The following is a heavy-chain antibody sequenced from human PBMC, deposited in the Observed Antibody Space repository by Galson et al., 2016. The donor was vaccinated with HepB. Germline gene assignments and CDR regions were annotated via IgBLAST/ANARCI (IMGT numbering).Heavy chain of an antibody. CDR2: IFHTGSA. CDR1: GDSISNDIW. CDR3: VRGGTYSLSF. J-gene: IGHJ4*02. V-gene: IGHV4-4*02. D-gene: IGHD1-26*01. Sequence: SETLSLTCAVSGDSISNDIWWSWVRQPPGKGLEWTGEIFHTGSANYNPSLKSRVTISADKSKNQLSLTLTSVTAADTAVYYCVRGGTYSLSFWGQGTLVTVSS.